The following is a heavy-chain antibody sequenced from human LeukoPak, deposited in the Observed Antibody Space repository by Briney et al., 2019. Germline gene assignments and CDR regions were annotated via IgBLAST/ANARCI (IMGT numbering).Heavy chain of an antibody. CDR1: GFTFSSYS. V-gene: IGHV3-21*01. Sequence: GGSLRLSCAASGFTFSSYSMNWVRQAPGKGLEWVSSISRSGSYIYYADSVKGRFTISRDNAKNSLYLQMNSLRAEDTAVYYCARWTSGEYCSSTSCYSFDYWGQGTLVTVSS. CDR3: ARWTSGEYCSSTSCYSFDY. CDR2: ISRSGSYI. D-gene: IGHD2-2*01. J-gene: IGHJ4*02.